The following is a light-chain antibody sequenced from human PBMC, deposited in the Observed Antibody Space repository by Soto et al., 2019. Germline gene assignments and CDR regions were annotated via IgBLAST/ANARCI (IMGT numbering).Light chain of an antibody. V-gene: IGLV2-14*01. Sequence: QSVLTQPASVSGSPGQSITLSCSGSSSDVGGYNYVSWYQQHPGKAPKLIIYEVSNRPSGVSNRFSGSKSGNTASLTISGLQADDEADYYCSSYTTTTTLEVFGGGTKVTVL. CDR3: SSYTTTTTLEV. J-gene: IGLJ2*01. CDR2: EVS. CDR1: SSDVGGYNY.